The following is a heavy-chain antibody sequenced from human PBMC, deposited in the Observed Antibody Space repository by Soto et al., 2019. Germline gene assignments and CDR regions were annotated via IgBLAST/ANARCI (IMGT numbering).Heavy chain of an antibody. V-gene: IGHV1-24*01. CDR1: GYSLTDLS. J-gene: IGHJ6*02. CDR2: FDPEDGET. D-gene: IGHD6-13*01. CDR3: ATIAAAGNDYYYGMDV. Sequence: GASVKVSCKVSGYSLTDLSMHWVRQAPGKGLEWMGGFDPEDGETIYAQKFQGRVTMTEDTSTDTAYMELSSLRSEDTAVYYCATIAAAGNDYYYGMDVWGQGTTVTVSS.